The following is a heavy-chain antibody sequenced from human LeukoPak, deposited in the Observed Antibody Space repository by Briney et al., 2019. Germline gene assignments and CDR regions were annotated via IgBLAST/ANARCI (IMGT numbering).Heavy chain of an antibody. J-gene: IGHJ4*02. CDR3: ARDGVNLGSSYFDY. CDR1: GFTLSSHS. V-gene: IGHV3-21*01. CDR2: ISSSGSYI. D-gene: IGHD7-27*01. Sequence: GGSLRLSCAASGFTLSSHSMNWVRQAPGKGLEWVASISSSGSYIYYADSVKGRFTISRDNAKNSLYLQMNSLRAEDTAVYYCARDGVNLGSSYFDYWGQGTLVTVSS.